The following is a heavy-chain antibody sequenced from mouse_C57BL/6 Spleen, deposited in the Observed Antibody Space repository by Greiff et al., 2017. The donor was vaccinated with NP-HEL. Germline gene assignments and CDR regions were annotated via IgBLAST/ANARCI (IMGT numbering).Heavy chain of an antibody. CDR2: INPNNGGT. V-gene: IGHV1-26*01. CDR1: GYTFTDYY. J-gene: IGHJ2*01. D-gene: IGHD1-1*01. CDR3: ARNYGSLYYFDD. Sequence: EVQLQQSGPELVKPGASVKLSCKASGYTFTDYYMNWVKQSHGKSLEWIGDINPNNGGTSYNQKFKGKATLTVDKSSSTAYMELRSLTSEDSAVYYCARNYGSLYYFDDWGQGTTLTVSS.